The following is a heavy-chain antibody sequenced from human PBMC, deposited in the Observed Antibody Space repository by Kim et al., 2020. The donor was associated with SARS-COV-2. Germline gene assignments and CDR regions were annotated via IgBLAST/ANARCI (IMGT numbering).Heavy chain of an antibody. J-gene: IGHJ4*02. D-gene: IGHD2-2*01. V-gene: IGHV3-64D*06. CDR3: VAYCTATSCLDY. Sequence: YYADSVKGRFTISRDTSKNTLYLQMSSLRADDTAVYYCVAYCTATSCLDYWGQGTLVIVSS.